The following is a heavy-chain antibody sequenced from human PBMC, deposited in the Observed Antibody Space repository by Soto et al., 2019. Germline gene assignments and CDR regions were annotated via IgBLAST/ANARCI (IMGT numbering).Heavy chain of an antibody. CDR1: GGTFRRDA. CDR3: ARSGSTVIVVVNGYYYYAMDV. D-gene: IGHD3-22*01. Sequence: QVQLVQSGAEVKKPGSSVKVSCKASGGTFRRDAISWVRQSPGQGLEWMGGIIPISDTAHYAQKFQGRVTIPVDESTSTAYMGLSSLRSEDTAMYYCARSGSTVIVVVNGYYYYAMDVWGQGTKVTFSS. CDR2: IIPISDTA. J-gene: IGHJ6*02. V-gene: IGHV1-69*12.